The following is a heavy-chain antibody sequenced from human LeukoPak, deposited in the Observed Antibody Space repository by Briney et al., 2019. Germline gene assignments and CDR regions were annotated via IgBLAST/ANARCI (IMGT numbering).Heavy chain of an antibody. CDR3: AKDGVYYDSGASFLDY. CDR1: GFTFSSYG. CDR2: IWYGGSNK. V-gene: IGHV3-30*02. J-gene: IGHJ4*02. D-gene: IGHD3-22*01. Sequence: GGSLRLSCAASGFTFSSYGMHWVRQAPGKGLEWVAVIWYGGSNKYYADSVKGRFTISRDNSKNTLYLQMNSLRAEDTAVYYCAKDGVYYDSGASFLDYWGQGTLVTVSS.